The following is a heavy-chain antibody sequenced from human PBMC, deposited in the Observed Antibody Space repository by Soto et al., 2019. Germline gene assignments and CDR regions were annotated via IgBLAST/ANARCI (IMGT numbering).Heavy chain of an antibody. CDR3: ARGGPIVVVTAIRTGIRY. CDR2: ISYDGSNK. Sequence: QPGGSLRLSCADSGFTFSSYAMHWVRQAPGKGLEWVAVISYDGSNKCYADSVKGRFTISRDNSKNTLYLQMNSLRAKDTAVYYCARGGPIVVVTAIRTGIRYWGQGTLVTVSS. D-gene: IGHD2-21*02. V-gene: IGHV3-30-3*01. CDR1: GFTFSSYA. J-gene: IGHJ4*02.